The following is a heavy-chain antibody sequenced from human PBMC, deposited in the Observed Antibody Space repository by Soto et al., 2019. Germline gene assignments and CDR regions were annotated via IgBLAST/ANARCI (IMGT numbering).Heavy chain of an antibody. CDR3: AKEKAHDIWYFDF. D-gene: IGHD1-1*01. Sequence: GGSLRLSCAASGFTFSTYSMHWVRQAPGKGLEWVAVVGTDGTTVIYGESVKGRFSISRDSSKNTLYLQMNGLRPKDTADYYCAKEKAHDIWYFDFWGQGTLVTSPQ. V-gene: IGHV3-30*18. J-gene: IGHJ4*02. CDR2: VGTDGTTV. CDR1: GFTFSTYS.